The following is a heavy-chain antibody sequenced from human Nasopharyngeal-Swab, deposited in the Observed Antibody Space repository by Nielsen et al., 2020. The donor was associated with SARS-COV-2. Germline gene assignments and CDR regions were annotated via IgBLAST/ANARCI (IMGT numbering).Heavy chain of an antibody. J-gene: IGHJ3*02. V-gene: IGHV3-48*01. Sequence: GESLKISCAASGFNFNSYRMNWVRQAPGKGLEWVSNISSSSSSIYYADSVKGRFTISRDNAKNSLYLQMNSLRAEDTAVYYCARVRGSMDHDAFDIWGQGTMVTVSS. CDR2: ISSSSSSI. CDR3: ARVRGSMDHDAFDI. D-gene: IGHD3-10*01. CDR1: GFNFNSYR.